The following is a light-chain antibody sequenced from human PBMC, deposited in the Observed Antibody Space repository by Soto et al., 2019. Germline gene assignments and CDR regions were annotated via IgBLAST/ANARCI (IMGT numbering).Light chain of an antibody. CDR3: QQYGSSPYT. CDR1: QSVSSSY. V-gene: IGKV3-20*01. Sequence: EIVLTQSPGTLSLSPGERATLSCRASQSVSSSYLAWYQQKPGQAPRLLIYGKSSRATGIPARFSGSGSGTDFTLTISRLEPEDFAVYYCQQYGSSPYTFGQGTKLEI. CDR2: GKS. J-gene: IGKJ2*01.